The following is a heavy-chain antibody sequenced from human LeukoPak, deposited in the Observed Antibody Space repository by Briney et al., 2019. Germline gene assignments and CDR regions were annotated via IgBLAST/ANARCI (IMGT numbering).Heavy chain of an antibody. CDR1: GYPFNDYY. J-gene: IGHJ4*02. CDR2: INPNNGGT. CDR3: AAPRYCGGGSCYPSFDY. D-gene: IGHD2-15*01. Sequence: ASVKVSCKASGYPFNDYYMHWVRQAPGQGLEWMGWINPNNGGTKYAQKFQGRVTMTRDTSISTAYMGLSSLRSDDTAVYYCAAPRYCGGGSCYPSFDYWGQGTLVTVSS. V-gene: IGHV1-2*02.